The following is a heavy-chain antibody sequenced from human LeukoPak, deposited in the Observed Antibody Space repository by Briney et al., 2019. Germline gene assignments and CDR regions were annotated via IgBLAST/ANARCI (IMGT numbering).Heavy chain of an antibody. D-gene: IGHD2-15*01. CDR2: IYTSGST. J-gene: IGHJ4*02. CDR3: AREPHQKSYGSGGSCYPSN. CDR1: GASMSSGSYY. V-gene: IGHV4-61*02. Sequence: SQTLSPTCTVSGASMSSGSYYWSWIRQPAGKGLEWIGRIYTSGSTNYNPSLKSRVTISVDTSKNQFSLKLSSVTAADTAVYYCAREPHQKSYGSGGSCYPSNWGQGTLVTVSS.